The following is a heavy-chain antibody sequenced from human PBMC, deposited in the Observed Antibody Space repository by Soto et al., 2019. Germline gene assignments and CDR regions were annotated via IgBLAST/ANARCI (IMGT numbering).Heavy chain of an antibody. CDR2: IYYSGST. Sequence: SETLSLTCTVSGGSISSGGYYWSWIRQHPGKGLEWIGYIYYSGSTYYNPSLKSRVTISVDTSKNQFSLKLSSVTAADTAVYYCARDPGTTSWFDPWGQGTLVTVSS. V-gene: IGHV4-31*03. CDR3: ARDPGTTSWFDP. J-gene: IGHJ5*02. D-gene: IGHD1-1*01. CDR1: GGSISSGGYY.